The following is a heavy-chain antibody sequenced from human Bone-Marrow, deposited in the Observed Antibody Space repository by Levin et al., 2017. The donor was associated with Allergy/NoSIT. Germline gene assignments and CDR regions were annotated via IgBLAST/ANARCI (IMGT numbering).Heavy chain of an antibody. CDR2: IYTSGTT. J-gene: IGHJ1*01. CDR1: GGSISSHSYY. Sequence: SETLSLTCTVSGGSISSHSYYWSWIRQPAGKGLEWIGHIYTSGTTAYNPSLKSRATMSMDTSKNQFSLRLTSVTAADTAVYYCAREIRYQYVQTWGQGSLVTVSS. D-gene: IGHD3-9*01. CDR3: AREIRYQYVQT. V-gene: IGHV4-61*09.